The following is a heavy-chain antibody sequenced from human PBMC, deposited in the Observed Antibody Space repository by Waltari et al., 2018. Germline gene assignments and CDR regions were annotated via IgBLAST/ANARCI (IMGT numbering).Heavy chain of an antibody. V-gene: IGHV3-64*01. CDR3: ARVKDYYDSSGYYFYWYFDL. D-gene: IGHD3-22*01. J-gene: IGHJ2*01. Sequence: EVQLVESGGGLVQPGGSLRLSCAASGFTFSSYAMHWVRQAPGKGLEYVSALSSNGGSTYYANSVKGRFTISRDNSKNTLYLQMGSLRAEDMAVYYCARVKDYYDSSGYYFYWYFDLWGRGTLVTVSS. CDR1: GFTFSSYA. CDR2: LSSNGGST.